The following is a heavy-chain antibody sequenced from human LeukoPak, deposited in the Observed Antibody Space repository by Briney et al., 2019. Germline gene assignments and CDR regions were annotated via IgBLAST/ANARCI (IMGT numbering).Heavy chain of an antibody. Sequence: GGSLRLSCAASGFTFDDYAMHWVRQAPGKGLEWVSGISWNSGSIGYADSVKGRFTISRDNAKNSLYLQMNSLRPDDTAVYYCLRGTSGAYWGQGTLVTVS. D-gene: IGHD5-12*01. V-gene: IGHV3-9*01. CDR2: ISWNSGSI. CDR3: LRGTSGAY. CDR1: GFTFDDYA. J-gene: IGHJ4*02.